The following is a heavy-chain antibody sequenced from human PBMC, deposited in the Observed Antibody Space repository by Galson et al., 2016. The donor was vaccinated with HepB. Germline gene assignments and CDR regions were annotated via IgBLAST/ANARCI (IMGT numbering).Heavy chain of an antibody. V-gene: IGHV3-7*03. CDR2: IEQDGSEK. J-gene: IGHJ5*02. D-gene: IGHD6-13*01. CDR1: GFTFNRYW. CDR3: SRQQVVPVS. Sequence: SLRLSCAASGFTFNRYWMNWVRQAPGKWLEWVANIEQDGSEKYYMDSVKGRFTISRDNSENSLYLQIDNLRAEDTAVYYCSRQQVVPVSWGQGTLVTVSS.